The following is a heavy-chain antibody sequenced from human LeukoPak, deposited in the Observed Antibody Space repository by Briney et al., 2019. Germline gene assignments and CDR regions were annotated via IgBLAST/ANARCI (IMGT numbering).Heavy chain of an antibody. CDR3: ARVIVSYRYDANWFDP. Sequence: SETLSLTCTVSGGSISGDGQYWSWIRQHPGKGLEWIGYIYYSGNIYYNPSLKSRVTISADTSENQFSLQLNSVTAADTAVYYCARVIVSYRYDANWFDPWGQGTLVTVSS. CDR1: GGSISGDGQY. V-gene: IGHV4-31*03. D-gene: IGHD2-8*01. CDR2: IYYSGNI. J-gene: IGHJ5*02.